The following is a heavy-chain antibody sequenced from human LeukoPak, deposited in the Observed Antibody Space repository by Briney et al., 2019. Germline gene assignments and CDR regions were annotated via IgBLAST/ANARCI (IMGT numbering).Heavy chain of an antibody. J-gene: IGHJ4*02. CDR1: GGSISSYY. Sequence: SETLSLTCTVSGGSISSYYWSWIRQPPGTGLEWIGYIYYSGSTYYNPSLKSRVTISVDTSKNQFSLKLSSVTAADTAVYYCFTGGIAALYYFDYWGQGTLVTVSS. V-gene: IGHV4-59*04. CDR3: FTGGIAALYYFDY. CDR2: IYYSGST. D-gene: IGHD6-13*01.